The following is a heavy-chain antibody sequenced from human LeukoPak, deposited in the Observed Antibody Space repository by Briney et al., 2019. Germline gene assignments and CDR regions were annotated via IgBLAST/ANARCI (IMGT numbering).Heavy chain of an antibody. V-gene: IGHV3-13*01. Sequence: PGGSLRLSCAASGFTFSSYDMHWVRQPIGKGLEWVSAIGPAGFTYYPDSVKGRFTISRETATNSSSLQMHSLRAGDTAVYFCARVMYRSLGSYGMDVWGQGTTVTVSS. CDR2: IGPAGFT. CDR3: ARVMYRSLGSYGMDV. CDR1: GFTFSSYD. J-gene: IGHJ6*02. D-gene: IGHD2-15*01.